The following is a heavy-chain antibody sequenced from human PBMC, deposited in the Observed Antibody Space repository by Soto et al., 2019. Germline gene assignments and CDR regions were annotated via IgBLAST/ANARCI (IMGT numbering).Heavy chain of an antibody. CDR1: GYTFTNYY. CDR3: ARDSSRGAYCYYGLDV. Sequence: ASVKVSCKASGYTFTNYYIHSVRQAPAQGLEWMGAINPSGGGSTYAQKFQGRVTMTTDTSRTTVYMELSSLRSEDTAEFYCARDSSRGAYCYYGLDVWGKGTTVTVSS. J-gene: IGHJ6*04. D-gene: IGHD3-10*01. CDR2: INPSGGGS. V-gene: IGHV1-46*01.